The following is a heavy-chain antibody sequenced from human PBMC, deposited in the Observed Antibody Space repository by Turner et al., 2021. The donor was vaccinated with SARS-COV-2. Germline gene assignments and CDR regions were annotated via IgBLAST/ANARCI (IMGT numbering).Heavy chain of an antibody. CDR1: GFTFGDYA. V-gene: IGHV3-49*03. J-gene: IGHJ4*02. CDR2: IRRKGYGGTT. CDR3: TADSSGYYGEGGDY. Sequence: EVQLVESGGGVLQPGRSLRLSCTASGFTFGDYAMSWFRQAPGKGLEWVGFIRRKGYGGTTEYAASVKGRFTISRDDSKSIAYLQMNSLITEDTAVYYCTADSSGYYGEGGDYWGQGTLVTVSS. D-gene: IGHD3-22*01.